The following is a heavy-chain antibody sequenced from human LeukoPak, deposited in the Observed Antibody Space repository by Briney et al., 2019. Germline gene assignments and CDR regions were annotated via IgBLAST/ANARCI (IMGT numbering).Heavy chain of an antibody. Sequence: PGGSLRLSCAASGFGFSSFAMTWVRQAPGKGLEWVSSITAGHYPTYNTDSVKGRFTISRDNSKNTLYLQMNSRRADDTAVYYCTKDPNGDYVGAFDPWGQGTLVTVSS. CDR2: ITAGHYPT. J-gene: IGHJ5*02. D-gene: IGHD4-17*01. CDR1: GFGFSSFA. CDR3: TKDPNGDYVGAFDP. V-gene: IGHV3-23*01.